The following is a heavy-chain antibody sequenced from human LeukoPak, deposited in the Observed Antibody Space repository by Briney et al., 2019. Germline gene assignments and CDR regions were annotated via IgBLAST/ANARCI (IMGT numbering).Heavy chain of an antibody. CDR1: GFTFSSYS. CDR3: ARDRNLGALDI. Sequence: GGSLRLSCAASGFTFSSYSMNWVRQAPGKGLEWVSYISSSSSTIYYADSVKGRFTISRDNAKNSLYLQMNSLRAEDTAVYYCARDRNLGALDIWGQGTMVTVSS. D-gene: IGHD1-14*01. V-gene: IGHV3-48*04. CDR2: ISSSSSTI. J-gene: IGHJ3*02.